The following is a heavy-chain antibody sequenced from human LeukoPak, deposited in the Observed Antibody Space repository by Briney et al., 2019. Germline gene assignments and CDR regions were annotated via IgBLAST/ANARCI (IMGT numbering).Heavy chain of an antibody. J-gene: IGHJ4*02. D-gene: IGHD5-24*01. CDR1: GFTFSRFA. CDR2: ISGTDGNT. Sequence: GGSLRLSCAASGFTFSRFAMSWVRKAPGKGLEWVSSISGTDGNTNYADSVKGRFIISRDNSKNTLYLQMNSLRAEDTAVYYCAKGGDGYNYYFDYWGQETLVTVSS. CDR3: AKGGDGYNYYFDY. V-gene: IGHV3-23*01.